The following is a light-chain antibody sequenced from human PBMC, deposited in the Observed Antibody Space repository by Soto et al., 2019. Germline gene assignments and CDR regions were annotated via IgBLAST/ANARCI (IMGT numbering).Light chain of an antibody. Sequence: ETVLTQSPATLSLSPGERATLSCRASQSISSYLAWYQQKPGQAPRLLIYGASTRATGIPDRFSGSGSGTDFTLTISRLESEDFAVYYCQQYGSSPRTFGQGTKVDIK. V-gene: IGKV3-20*01. J-gene: IGKJ1*01. CDR3: QQYGSSPRT. CDR2: GAS. CDR1: QSISSY.